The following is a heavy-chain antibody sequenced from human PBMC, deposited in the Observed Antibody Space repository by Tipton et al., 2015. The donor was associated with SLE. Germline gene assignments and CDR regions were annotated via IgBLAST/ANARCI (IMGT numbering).Heavy chain of an antibody. CDR1: GGSIRSGYYY. D-gene: IGHD1-26*01. CDR2: IHDSGAT. Sequence: TLSLTCTVSGGSIRSGYYYWSWIRQHPGKGLEWIGYIHDSGATFYNPSLRSRSAISVDTSQNQFSLRLTSVTAADTAVYYCVRDRYQWEPLHHWGQGTLVVVSS. V-gene: IGHV4-30-4*01. J-gene: IGHJ5*02. CDR3: VRDRYQWEPLHH.